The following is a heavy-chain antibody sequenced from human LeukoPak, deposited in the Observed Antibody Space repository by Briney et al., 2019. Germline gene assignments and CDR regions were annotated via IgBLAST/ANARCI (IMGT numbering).Heavy chain of an antibody. D-gene: IGHD2-21*02. CDR2: INPNSGGT. CDR1: GYTFTAYY. V-gene: IGHV1-2*02. Sequence: GASVKVSCKASGYTFTAYYMHWVRQAPGQGLEWMGWINPNSGGTDYAQKFQGRVTMTRDTSISTAYMELSSLSSDDTAVYYCARGSLVVVTASFEYWGQGTLVTVSS. J-gene: IGHJ4*02. CDR3: ARGSLVVVTASFEY.